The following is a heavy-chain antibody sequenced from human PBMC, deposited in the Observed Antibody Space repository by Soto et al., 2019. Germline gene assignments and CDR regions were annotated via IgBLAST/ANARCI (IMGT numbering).Heavy chain of an antibody. CDR2: INPNSGAT. CDR1: GYTFTGYF. D-gene: IGHD3-3*01. Sequence: ASVKVSCKASGYTFTGYFIHWVRQAPRQGLEWVGYINPNSGATKYAPRFQGRVTMTSDTSIRTAYMDLSNLRSDDTAVYYCARGGRTILAPLPWGPGTLVTVSS. J-gene: IGHJ4*02. V-gene: IGHV1-2*02. CDR3: ARGGRTILAPLP.